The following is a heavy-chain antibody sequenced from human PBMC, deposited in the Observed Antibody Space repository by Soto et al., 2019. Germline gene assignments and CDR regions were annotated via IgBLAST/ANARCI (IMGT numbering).Heavy chain of an antibody. V-gene: IGHV1-69*13. Sequence: SVRVSCKASGGTFSRNTISWVRQAPGQGLEWMGGIMPIFGSANYAQKFQGRVTITADENTRTVYMELSRLRSEDSAVYYCARQFDSDTNAYYYAYWGQGTLVTVSS. D-gene: IGHD3-22*01. CDR3: ARQFDSDTNAYYYAY. CDR2: IMPIFGSA. CDR1: GGTFSRNT. J-gene: IGHJ4*02.